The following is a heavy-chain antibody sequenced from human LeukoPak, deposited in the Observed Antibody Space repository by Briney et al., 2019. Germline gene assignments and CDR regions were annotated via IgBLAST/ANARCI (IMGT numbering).Heavy chain of an antibody. CDR2: IDWDDDK. D-gene: IGHD1-26*01. V-gene: IGHV2-70*01. CDR1: GFPLSTSGMC. Sequence: SGPTLVNPTQTLTLTCTFSGFPLSTSGMCVSWIRQPPGKALEWLALIDWDDDKYYSTSQKTRLTISKDTSKNQVVLTMTNMDPVDTATYYCARQIVGATTSWFDPWGQGTLVTVSS. CDR3: ARQIVGATTSWFDP. J-gene: IGHJ5*02.